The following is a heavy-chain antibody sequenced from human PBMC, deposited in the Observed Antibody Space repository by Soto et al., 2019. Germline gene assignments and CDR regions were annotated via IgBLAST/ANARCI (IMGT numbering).Heavy chain of an antibody. CDR3: TRKRFGMDV. V-gene: IGHV3-7*03. CDR1: GFTISNSW. J-gene: IGHJ6*02. CDR2: IKEDGSEK. Sequence: EVQLVESGGGLVQPGESLRLSCAASGFTISNSWMSWVRQAPGKGLEWVANIKEDGSEKDYVDPVKGRFTITRDNAKNSLYLQMNNLRAEDAAVYFCTRKRFGMDVWGHGTTVTVSS.